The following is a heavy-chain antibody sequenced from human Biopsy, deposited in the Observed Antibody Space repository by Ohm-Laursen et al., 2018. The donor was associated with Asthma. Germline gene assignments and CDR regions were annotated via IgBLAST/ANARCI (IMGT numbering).Heavy chain of an antibody. D-gene: IGHD6-13*01. J-gene: IGHJ6*02. CDR3: VRGSSSWHNGPFHYYYALDV. Sequence: SDTLSLTCAVSGDSIDSGDYSWTWIRQSPGVGLEWIGYIYRNGDTYYNPTLKNRVTISIDRSKNQFSLILTSVTDADTALYYCVRGSSSWHNGPFHYYYALDVWGQGTPVTVSS. CDR2: IYRNGDT. V-gene: IGHV4-30-2*06. CDR1: GDSIDSGDYS.